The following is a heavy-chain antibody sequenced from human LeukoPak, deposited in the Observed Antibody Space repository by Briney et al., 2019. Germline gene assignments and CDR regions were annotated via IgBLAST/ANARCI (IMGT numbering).Heavy chain of an antibody. CDR3: ARGLPYDTSAYFDY. J-gene: IGHJ4*02. V-gene: IGHV4-34*01. CDR2: INHRGGT. D-gene: IGHD3-22*01. CDR1: GGSFSGYY. Sequence: SEALSLTCAVYGGSFSGYYWSWIRQPSGKGLEWIGEINHRGGTNYNPSLSSRVTMSVDTSKKHFSLKMTSVTAADTAIYYYARGLPYDTSAYFDYWGQGALVTVSS.